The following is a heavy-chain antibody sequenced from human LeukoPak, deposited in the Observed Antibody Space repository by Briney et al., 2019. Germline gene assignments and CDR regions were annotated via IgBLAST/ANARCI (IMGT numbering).Heavy chain of an antibody. V-gene: IGHV3-7*01. Sequence: GGSLRLSCVASGFTFSSNGMHWVRQAPGKGLEWVANIKQDGSEKYYVDSVKGRFTISRDNAKNSLYLQMNSLRAEDTAVYYCATSFSTPANYWGQGTLVTVSS. CDR2: IKQDGSEK. CDR3: ATSFSTPANY. J-gene: IGHJ4*02. CDR1: GFTFSSNG. D-gene: IGHD2-2*01.